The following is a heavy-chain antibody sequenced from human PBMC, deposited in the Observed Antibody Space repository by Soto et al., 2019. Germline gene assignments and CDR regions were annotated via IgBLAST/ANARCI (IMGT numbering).Heavy chain of an antibody. V-gene: IGHV1-24*01. CDR2: FDPEDGET. CDR3: ATSGYYDFWSGYYRWWRTPSYYYYYGMDV. D-gene: IGHD3-3*01. J-gene: IGHJ6*02. Sequence: ASVKVSCKVSGYTLTELSMHWVRQAPGKGLEWMGGFDPEDGETIYAQKFQGRVTMTEDTSTDTAYMELSSLRSEDTAVYYCATSGYYDFWSGYYRWWRTPSYYYYYGMDVWGQGTTVTVSS. CDR1: GYTLTELS.